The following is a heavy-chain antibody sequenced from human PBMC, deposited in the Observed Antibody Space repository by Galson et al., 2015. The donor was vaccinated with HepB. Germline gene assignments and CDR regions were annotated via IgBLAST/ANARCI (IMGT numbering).Heavy chain of an antibody. V-gene: IGHV3-7*03. Sequence: SLRLSCAASGFTFSSYWMSWVRQAPGKGLEWVANIKQDGSEKYYVDSVKGRFTISRDNAKNSLYLQMNSLRAEDTAVYYCARRQRGRNYYDSSGYAKDAFDIWGQGTMVTVSS. CDR2: IKQDGSEK. J-gene: IGHJ3*02. CDR3: ARRQRGRNYYDSSGYAKDAFDI. D-gene: IGHD3-22*01. CDR1: GFTFSSYW.